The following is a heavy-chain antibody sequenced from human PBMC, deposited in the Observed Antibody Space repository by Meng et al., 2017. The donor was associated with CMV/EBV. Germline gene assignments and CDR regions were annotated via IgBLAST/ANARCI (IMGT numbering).Heavy chain of an antibody. V-gene: IGHV4-4*02. CDR3: ASWAPAIAAAGSTLAVFDY. D-gene: IGHD6-13*01. Sequence: SRSNGWIWVREPPGKGLEWIGEIYHSGSTNYNPSLKSRVTISVDKSKNQFSLKLSSVTAADTAVYYCASWAPAIAAAGSTLAVFDYWGQGTLVTVSS. J-gene: IGHJ4*02. CDR1: SRSNG. CDR2: IYHSGST.